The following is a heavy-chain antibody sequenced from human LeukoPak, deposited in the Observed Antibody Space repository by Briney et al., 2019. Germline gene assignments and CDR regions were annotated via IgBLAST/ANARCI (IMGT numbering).Heavy chain of an antibody. D-gene: IGHD2-2*01. CDR1: GGSISSYY. CDR3: ARGYARTRNYHFDY. J-gene: IGHJ4*02. Sequence: PSESLSLTCTVSGGSISSYYWSWIRQPPGKGLEWIGYIYYSGSTNYNPSLKSRVTISVDTSKNQFSLKLSSVTAADTAVYYCARGYARTRNYHFDYWGQGTLVTVSS. CDR2: IYYSGST. V-gene: IGHV4-59*08.